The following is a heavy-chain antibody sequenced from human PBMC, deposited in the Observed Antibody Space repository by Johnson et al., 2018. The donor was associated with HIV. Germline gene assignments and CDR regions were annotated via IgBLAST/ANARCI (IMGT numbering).Heavy chain of an antibody. D-gene: IGHD6-25*01. Sequence: QVQLVESGGGLVQPGGSLRLSCAASGFTFSSYAMHWVRQAPGKGLEWVAVIWYDGSNKYYADSVKGRFTISRDNSKNTLYLQMNSLRAEDTAVYYCAKETPSSGGTFDIWGQGTMVTVSS. J-gene: IGHJ3*02. CDR2: IWYDGSNK. CDR1: GFTFSSYA. V-gene: IGHV3-30*02. CDR3: AKETPSSGGTFDI.